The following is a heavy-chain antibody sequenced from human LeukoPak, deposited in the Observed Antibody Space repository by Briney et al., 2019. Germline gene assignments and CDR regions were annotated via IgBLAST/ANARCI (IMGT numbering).Heavy chain of an antibody. CDR3: ARGEGVAGISTSFDY. J-gene: IGHJ4*02. V-gene: IGHV4-59*13. Sequence: PSETLSLTCTVSGGSISSYYWSWIRQPPGKGLEWIGYIYYSGSTNYNPSLKSRVTISVDTSKNQFSLKLSSVTAADTAVYYCARGEGVAGISTSFDYWGQGTLVTVSS. CDR2: IYYSGST. D-gene: IGHD6-19*01. CDR1: GGSISSYY.